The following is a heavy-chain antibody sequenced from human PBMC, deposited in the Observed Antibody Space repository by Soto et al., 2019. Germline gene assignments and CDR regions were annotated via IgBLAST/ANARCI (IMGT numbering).Heavy chain of an antibody. CDR3: ARDFIEGSYSGWYYYYGMDV. CDR2: ISYDGSNK. CDR1: GFTFSSYA. J-gene: IGHJ6*02. Sequence: GGSLRLSCAASGFTFSSYAMHWVRQAPGKGLEWVAVISYDGSNKYYADSVKGRFTISRDNSKNTLYLQMNSLRAEDTAVYYCARDFIEGSYSGWYYYYGMDVWGQGTTVTVSS. D-gene: IGHD6-19*01. V-gene: IGHV3-30-3*01.